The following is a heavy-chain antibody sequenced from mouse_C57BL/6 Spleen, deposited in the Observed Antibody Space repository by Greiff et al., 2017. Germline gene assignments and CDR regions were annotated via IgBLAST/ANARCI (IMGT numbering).Heavy chain of an antibody. J-gene: IGHJ3*01. Sequence: QVQLQQPGAELVMPGASVKLSCKASGYTFTSYWMHWVKQRPGQGLEWIGEIDPSDSYTNYNQKFKGKSTLTVAKSSSTAYMQLSSLTSEDAAVYYCARGGYGSSSWFAYWGQGTLVTVSA. CDR3: ARGGYGSSSWFAY. V-gene: IGHV1-69*01. CDR1: GYTFTSYW. CDR2: IDPSDSYT. D-gene: IGHD1-1*01.